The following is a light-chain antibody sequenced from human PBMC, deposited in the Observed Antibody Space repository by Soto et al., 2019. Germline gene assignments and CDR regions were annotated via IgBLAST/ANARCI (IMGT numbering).Light chain of an antibody. CDR1: QSVTSSY. V-gene: IGKV3-20*01. J-gene: IGKJ2*01. CDR3: QQYGSSPYT. CDR2: GAS. Sequence: EIVLTQSPGTLSLSPGERATLSCRASQSVTSSYLAWYQQQPGQTPRLLIYGASSRDTGIPDRFSGSGSGTDFTLTISRLEPEDFAVYYCQQYGSSPYTFGQGTKLEIK.